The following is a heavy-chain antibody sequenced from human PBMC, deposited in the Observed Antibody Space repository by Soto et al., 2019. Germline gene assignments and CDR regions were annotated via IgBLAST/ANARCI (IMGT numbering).Heavy chain of an antibody. Sequence: SETLSLTCAVYGGSFSGYYWSWIRQPPGKGLEWIGEINHSGSTKYNPSLKSRVTTLVTTSMNKFSLRLRSVTAADTAVYYCARLGGYYYSYMDVWDKGTTVTVSS. CDR3: ARLGGYYYSYMDV. V-gene: IGHV4-34*01. CDR2: INHSGST. CDR1: GGSFSGYY. J-gene: IGHJ6*03.